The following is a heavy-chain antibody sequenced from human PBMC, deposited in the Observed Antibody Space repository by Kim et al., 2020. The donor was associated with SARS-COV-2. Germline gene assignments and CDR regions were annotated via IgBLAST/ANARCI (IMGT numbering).Heavy chain of an antibody. J-gene: IGHJ2*01. CDR1: GFTFSSYA. CDR2: ISHNGSNK. Sequence: GGSLRLSCAASGFTFSSYAMHWVRQAPGKGLEWVSGISHNGSNKYYADSVKGRFTISRDNSKNTLYLQMNSLRAEDTALYYCARDHNYYILTAHSYLYF. CDR3: ARDHNYYILTAHSYLYF. V-gene: IGHV3-30*04. D-gene: IGHD3-9*01.